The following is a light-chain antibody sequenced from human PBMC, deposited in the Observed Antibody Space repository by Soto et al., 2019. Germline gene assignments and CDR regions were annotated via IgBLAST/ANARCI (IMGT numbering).Light chain of an antibody. CDR1: TGAVTSGHY. J-gene: IGLJ2*01. V-gene: IGLV7-46*01. CDR2: DTS. CDR3: LLSDSGVGV. Sequence: QAVVTQEPSLTVSPGGTVTLTGGSSTGAVTSGHYPYWFQQKPGQAPWTLIYDTSNKHSWTPARFLGSLLGGKAALTLSGAQPEDEAEYYCLLSDSGVGVFGGGTKVTVL.